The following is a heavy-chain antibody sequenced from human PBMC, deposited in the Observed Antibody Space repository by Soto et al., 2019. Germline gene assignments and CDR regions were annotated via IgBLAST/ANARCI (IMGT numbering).Heavy chain of an antibody. CDR3: ARGPTGIIDY. CDR1: GYTFTSYD. CDR2: MNPKSGGT. Sequence: QVQLVQSGAEVKSPGASVKVSCKASGYTFTSYDINWVRQATGQGFEWMGWMNPKSGGTRYIQKFQGRVTMTRDTSIRTAYMELSSLTSEDTAVYYCARGPTGIIDYWGQGTLVTVSS. V-gene: IGHV1-8*01. J-gene: IGHJ4*02.